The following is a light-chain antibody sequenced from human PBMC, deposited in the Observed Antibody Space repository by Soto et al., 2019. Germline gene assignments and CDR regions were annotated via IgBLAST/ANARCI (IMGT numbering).Light chain of an antibody. V-gene: IGLV1-44*01. CDR3: AAWDGSLNVVL. CDR1: SSNIGTNT. J-gene: IGLJ2*01. Sequence: QSVLTQPPSASGTPGQRVTISCSGSSSNIGTNTLNWYQQLPGSAPPLLLYSTNQRPSGVTGRFSGSKSGTSASLAISGLQSDDAADYYCAAWDGSLNVVLFGGGTQLTVL. CDR2: STN.